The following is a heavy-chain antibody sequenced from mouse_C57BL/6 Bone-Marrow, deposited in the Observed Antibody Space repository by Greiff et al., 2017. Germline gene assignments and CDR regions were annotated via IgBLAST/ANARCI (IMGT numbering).Heavy chain of an antibody. CDR2: ISGGGGNT. D-gene: IGHD4-1*01. J-gene: IGHJ4*01. V-gene: IGHV5-9*04. CDR1: GFTFSSYT. CDR3: ARQNWEEDAMDY. Sequence: EVQLVESGGGLVKPGGSLKLSCAASGFTFSSYTMSWVRQTPEKRLEWVATISGGGGNTYYPDSVKGRFTISRDNAKNTLYLQMSSLMYEDTAVYYCARQNWEEDAMDYWGQGTSVTVSS.